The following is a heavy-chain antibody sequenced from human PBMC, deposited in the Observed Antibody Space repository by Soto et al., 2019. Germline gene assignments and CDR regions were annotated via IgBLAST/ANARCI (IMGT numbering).Heavy chain of an antibody. V-gene: IGHV3-23*01. CDR1: GFSFSSYA. CDR3: AKGSIEYSASVDN. D-gene: IGHD5-12*01. Sequence: EVQLLESGGGLVQPGGSLRLSCAASGFSFSSYAMVWVRQAPGKGLEWVSVISARGGSSYFADSVKGRFTISRHNSKNVLSLEMNSLRAEDTAIYFCAKGSIEYSASVDNWGQGTLVLVSS. J-gene: IGHJ4*02. CDR2: ISARGGSS.